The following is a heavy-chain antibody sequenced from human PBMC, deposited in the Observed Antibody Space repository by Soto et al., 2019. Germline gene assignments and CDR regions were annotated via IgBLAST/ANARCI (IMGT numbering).Heavy chain of an antibody. V-gene: IGHV4-59*08. D-gene: IGHD6-6*01. CDR1: GCSISSYY. J-gene: IGHJ5*02. CDR3: ARRPGSSLNWFDP. Sequence: SETLSLTCTVSGCSISSYYWSWIRQPPGKGLEWIGYIYYSGSTNYNPSLKSRVTISVDTSKNQFSLKLSSVTAADTAVYYCARRPGSSLNWFDPWGQGTLVTVSS. CDR2: IYYSGST.